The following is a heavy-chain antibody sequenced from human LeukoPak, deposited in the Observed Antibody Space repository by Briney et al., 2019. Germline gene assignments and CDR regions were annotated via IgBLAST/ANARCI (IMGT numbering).Heavy chain of an antibody. Sequence: ASVKVSCKASGGTFSSYAISWVRQAPGQGLEWMGWMNPNSGNTGYAQKFQGRVTMTRNTSISTAYMELSSLRSEDTAVYYCAISPVYYDILTGYYKDSPLDYWGQGTLVTVSS. CDR3: AISPVYYDILTGYYKDSPLDY. CDR2: MNPNSGNT. J-gene: IGHJ4*02. CDR1: GGTFSSYA. D-gene: IGHD3-9*01. V-gene: IGHV1-8*02.